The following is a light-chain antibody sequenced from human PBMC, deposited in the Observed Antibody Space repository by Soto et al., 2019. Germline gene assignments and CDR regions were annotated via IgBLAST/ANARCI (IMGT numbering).Light chain of an antibody. CDR3: EQSYSTPCT. CDR2: AAS. Sequence: DIQMTQSPSSLSASVGDRVTITCRASESISSYLNWYQKKPVKDPNLLIYAASSLQSGVPSRFSGSGSGTAFTQTGSRAQPEDFRTYYWEQSYSTPCTFGQGTKLEIK. J-gene: IGKJ2*02. CDR1: ESISSY. V-gene: IGKV1-39*01.